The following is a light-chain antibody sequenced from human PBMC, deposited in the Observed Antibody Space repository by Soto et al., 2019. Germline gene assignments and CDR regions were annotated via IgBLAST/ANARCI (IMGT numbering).Light chain of an antibody. J-gene: IGLJ2*01. V-gene: IGLV2-8*01. CDR1: NSDIGGYDF. Sequence: QSALTQPPSASGSPGQSVTISCTGSNSDIGGYDFVSWYQQHPGKAPKLMIYEVTKRPSGVPDRFSGSKSGNTASLTVSGLQAEDEADYYCSSYAGSNNLGFGGGTQLTVL. CDR3: SSYAGSNNLG. CDR2: EVT.